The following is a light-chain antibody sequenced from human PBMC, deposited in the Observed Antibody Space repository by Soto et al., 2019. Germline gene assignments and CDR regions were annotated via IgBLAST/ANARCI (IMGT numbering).Light chain of an antibody. Sequence: EIVLTQSPGTLSLSPGERATLSCRASQSVSSNYLAWYQQKPGQAPRLLIYAASSRATGIPDRFSGSGSGTDFTLTISRLEPEDFAVYYCQQYGRSGYTFGQGTKLEI. CDR3: QQYGRSGYT. CDR1: QSVSSNY. J-gene: IGKJ2*01. CDR2: AAS. V-gene: IGKV3-20*01.